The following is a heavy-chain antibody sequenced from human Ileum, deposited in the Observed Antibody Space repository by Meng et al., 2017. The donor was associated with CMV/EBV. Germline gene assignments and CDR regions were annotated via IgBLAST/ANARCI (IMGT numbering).Heavy chain of an antibody. D-gene: IGHD3-16*01. CDR3: ARSLYYSSYYFDY. Sequence: QTTLKESGPTLVKPTQTLTLTCPFSGFSFSTRGVGVGWIRQPPGKALEWLALIYWDEDKGYSPSLKRRLTITKDTSKNQVVLTMTNVDPVDTATYFCARSLYYSSYYFDYWGQGTLVTVSS. V-gene: IGHV2-5*02. J-gene: IGHJ4*02. CDR2: IYWDEDK. CDR1: GFSFSTRGVG.